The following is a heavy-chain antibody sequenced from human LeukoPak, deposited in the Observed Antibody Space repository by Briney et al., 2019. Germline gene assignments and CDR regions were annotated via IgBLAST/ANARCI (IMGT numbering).Heavy chain of an antibody. J-gene: IGHJ4*02. V-gene: IGHV3-11*04. D-gene: IGHD3-22*01. CDR3: ARHSSGWSFDY. Sequence: GGSLRLSCAASGFTFSDYYMSWIRQAPGMGLEWLSYIISSGTTIYYADSVKGRFTVSGDNAKNSLHLQMNSLRAEDTAVYYCARHSSGWSFDYWGRGTLVTVSS. CDR1: GFTFSDYY. CDR2: IISSGTTI.